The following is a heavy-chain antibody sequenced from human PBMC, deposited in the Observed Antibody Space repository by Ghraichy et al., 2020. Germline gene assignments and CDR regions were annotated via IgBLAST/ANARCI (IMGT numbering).Heavy chain of an antibody. D-gene: IGHD3-3*01. J-gene: IGHJ6*02. Sequence: GGSLRLSCTASGFTFGDYAMSWFRQAPGKGLEWVGFIRSKAYGGTTEYAASVKGRFTISRDDSKSIAYLQMNSLKTEDTAVYYCTRVVTIFGVVNGMDVWGQGTTVTVSS. V-gene: IGHV3-49*03. CDR2: IRSKAYGGTT. CDR3: TRVVTIFGVVNGMDV. CDR1: GFTFGDYA.